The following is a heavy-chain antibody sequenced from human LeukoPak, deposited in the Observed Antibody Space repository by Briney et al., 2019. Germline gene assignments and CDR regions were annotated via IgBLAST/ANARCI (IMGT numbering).Heavy chain of an antibody. D-gene: IGHD1-1*01. J-gene: IGHJ5*02. CDR3: ARATGKKT. CDR2: ISYDGSNK. Sequence: PGGSLRLSCAASGFTFSSYAMHWVRQAPGKGLEWVAVISYDGSNKYYADSVKGRFTISRDNAKNSLYLQMNSLRAEDTAVYYCARATGKKTWGQGTLVTVSS. V-gene: IGHV3-30*07. CDR1: GFTFSSYA.